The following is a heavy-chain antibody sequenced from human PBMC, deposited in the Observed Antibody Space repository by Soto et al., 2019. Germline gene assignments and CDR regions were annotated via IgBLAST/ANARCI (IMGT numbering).Heavy chain of an antibody. CDR1: GGSISSGGYY. V-gene: IGHV4-31*03. Sequence: PSETLSLTCTVSGGSISSGGYYWSWIRQHPGKGLEWIGYIYYSGSTYYNPSLKSRVTISVDTSKNQFSLKLSSVTAADTAVYYCARDGYSYGGRYYGMDVWGQGTTVTVSS. J-gene: IGHJ6*02. CDR3: ARDGYSYGGRYYGMDV. CDR2: IYYSGST. D-gene: IGHD5-18*01.